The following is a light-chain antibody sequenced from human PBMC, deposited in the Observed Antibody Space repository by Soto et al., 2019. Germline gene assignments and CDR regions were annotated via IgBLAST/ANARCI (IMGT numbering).Light chain of an antibody. CDR3: QQYNNWPPWT. J-gene: IGKJ1*01. V-gene: IGKV3-15*01. CDR1: QSVSSN. Sequence: EVVMTQSPAPLSVSPGERATLSCVARQSVSSNLAWYQHKPGQAPGLLIYGASTRATGIPARFSGSGSGTECTLTISSLQSEDFAVYYYQQYNNWPPWTFGQGTKVDIK. CDR2: GAS.